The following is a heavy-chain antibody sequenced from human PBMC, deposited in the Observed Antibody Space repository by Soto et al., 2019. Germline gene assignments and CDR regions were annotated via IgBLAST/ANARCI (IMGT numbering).Heavy chain of an antibody. J-gene: IGHJ5*02. D-gene: IGHD4-17*01. CDR2: IWYDGSNK. Sequence: QVQLVESGGGMVQPGRSLRLSCAASGFTFSSYGMHWVRQAPGKGLEWVAVIWYDGSNKYYADSVKGRFTISRDNSKNTLYLQMNSLRAEDTAVYYCARDRNDYGDYLASNWFDPWGQGTLVTVSS. V-gene: IGHV3-33*01. CDR1: GFTFSSYG. CDR3: ARDRNDYGDYLASNWFDP.